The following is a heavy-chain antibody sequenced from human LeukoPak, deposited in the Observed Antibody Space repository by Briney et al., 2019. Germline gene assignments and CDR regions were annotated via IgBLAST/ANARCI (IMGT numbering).Heavy chain of an antibody. D-gene: IGHD3-22*01. CDR1: GFTVSTYW. Sequence: GGSLRLSCAASGFTVSTYWMHWVRQAPGKGLVWVARINVEGNYIDYAESVKGRFTISRDSAKNTLYLQMNSLRADDTAVYSCARDLTGPYDHWGQGTLVTVSS. CDR3: ARDLTGPYDH. J-gene: IGHJ4*02. V-gene: IGHV3-74*01. CDR2: INVEGNYI.